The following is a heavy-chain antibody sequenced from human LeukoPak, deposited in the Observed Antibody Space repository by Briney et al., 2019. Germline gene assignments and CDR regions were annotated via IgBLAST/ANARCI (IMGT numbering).Heavy chain of an antibody. CDR1: GFTFSNYA. Sequence: GGSLRLSCAASGFTFSNYAMHWVRQAPGRGLEWVAVISYDGSNKYYADSVKGRFTISRDNSKNTLYLQMNSLRAEDTAVYYCARDLYDSSESAFDIWGQGTMVTVSS. CDR2: ISYDGSNK. J-gene: IGHJ3*02. D-gene: IGHD3-22*01. CDR3: ARDLYDSSESAFDI. V-gene: IGHV3-30-3*01.